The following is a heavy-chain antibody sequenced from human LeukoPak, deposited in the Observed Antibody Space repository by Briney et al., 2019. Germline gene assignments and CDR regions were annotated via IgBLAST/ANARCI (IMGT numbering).Heavy chain of an antibody. CDR3: ARVSGIAVAAFDL. J-gene: IGHJ2*01. V-gene: IGHV4-38-2*01. CDR1: GYSISSGCY. Sequence: SETLSLTCAVSGYSISSGCYWGWIRQPPGKGLEWIGSIYHSGSTYYNPSLKSRVTISVDTSKNQFSLKLGSVTAADTAVYYCARVSGIAVAAFDLWGRGTLVTVSS. CDR2: IYHSGST. D-gene: IGHD6-19*01.